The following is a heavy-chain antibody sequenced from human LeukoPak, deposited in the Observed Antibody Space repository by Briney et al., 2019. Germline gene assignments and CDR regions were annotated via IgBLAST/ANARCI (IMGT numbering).Heavy chain of an antibody. Sequence: SQTLSLTCTVSGGSISSGSYYWSWIRQPAGKGLEWIGRIYTSGSTNYNPSLKSRVTISVDTSKNQFSLKLSSVTAADTAVYYCASTVVISDTEYFQHWGQGTLVTVSS. CDR3: ASTVVISDTEYFQH. CDR1: GGSISSGSYY. D-gene: IGHD4-23*01. CDR2: IYTSGST. J-gene: IGHJ1*01. V-gene: IGHV4-61*02.